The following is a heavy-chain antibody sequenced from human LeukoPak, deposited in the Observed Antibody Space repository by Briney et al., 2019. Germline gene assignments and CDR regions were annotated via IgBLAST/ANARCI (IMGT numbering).Heavy chain of an antibody. V-gene: IGHV3-23*01. Sequence: PGGSLRLSCAASGFTFSSYAMSWVRQAPGKGLEWVSAISGSGGSTYYADSVKGRFTISRGNSKNTLYLQMNSLRAEDTAVYYCAKDPTTYYYGSGSPDYWGQGTLVTVSS. D-gene: IGHD3-10*01. J-gene: IGHJ4*02. CDR1: GFTFSSYA. CDR2: ISGSGGST. CDR3: AKDPTTYYYGSGSPDY.